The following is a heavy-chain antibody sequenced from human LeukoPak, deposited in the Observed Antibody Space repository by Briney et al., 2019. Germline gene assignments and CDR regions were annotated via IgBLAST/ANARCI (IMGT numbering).Heavy chain of an antibody. CDR2: IRQDGSEK. J-gene: IGHJ4*02. CDR1: GFTFSTYW. CDR3: ARDDNWNFKFGY. V-gene: IGHV3-7*03. Sequence: GGSLRLSCAASGFTFSTYWMSWVRQAPGKGLEWVANIRQDGSEKFYVDSVKDRFTISRDNAKNSLDLQMDSLRAEDTAIYYCARDDNWNFKFGYWGQGALVIVSS. D-gene: IGHD1-7*01.